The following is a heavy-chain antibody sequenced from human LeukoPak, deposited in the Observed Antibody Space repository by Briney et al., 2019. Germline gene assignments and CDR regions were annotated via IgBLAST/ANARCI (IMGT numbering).Heavy chain of an antibody. CDR3: ARDQEQLVLPSFDT. D-gene: IGHD6-13*01. CDR1: GGSISSSSYY. Sequence: RPSETLSLTCTVSGGSISSSSYYWGWIRQPPGKELEWIGSIYYSGSTYYNPSLKSRVTISVDTSKNQFSLKLSSVTAADAAVYYCARDQEQLVLPSFDTWGQGTMVTVSS. CDR2: IYYSGST. J-gene: IGHJ3*02. V-gene: IGHV4-39*07.